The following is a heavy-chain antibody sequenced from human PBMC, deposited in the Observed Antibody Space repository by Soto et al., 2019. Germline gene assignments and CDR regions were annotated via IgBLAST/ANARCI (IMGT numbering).Heavy chain of an antibody. Sequence: EVQLLESGGGLVQTGGSLRLYCAASGFTFRSYAMSWVRQAPGKGLEWVSAISSSGGSTYYADSVQGRFTISKDSSKNTLYMQMNSRRAEDTAVYYCAKGSLIVSTTLGAFDIWGQGTMVTVSS. J-gene: IGHJ3*02. CDR2: ISSSGGST. CDR3: AKGSLIVSTTLGAFDI. CDR1: GFTFRSYA. D-gene: IGHD5-12*01. V-gene: IGHV3-23*01.